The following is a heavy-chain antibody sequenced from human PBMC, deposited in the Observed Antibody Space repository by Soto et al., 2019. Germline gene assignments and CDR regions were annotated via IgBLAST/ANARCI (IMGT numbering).Heavy chain of an antibody. CDR1: GYTFTNYD. Sequence: ASGRVSCKATGYTFTNYDINWVRQAPGQGLEWMGWISAYNGDTNYAQKLQGRVTMTTDTSTSTAYMELRSLRSDDTAVYYCARSGLPDPVVVVGHTPFDPWGQGTLVTVSS. V-gene: IGHV1-18*01. J-gene: IGHJ5*02. CDR2: ISAYNGDT. D-gene: IGHD2-15*01. CDR3: ARSGLPDPVVVVGHTPFDP.